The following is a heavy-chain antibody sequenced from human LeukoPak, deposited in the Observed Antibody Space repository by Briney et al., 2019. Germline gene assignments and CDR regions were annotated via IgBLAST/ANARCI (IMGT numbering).Heavy chain of an antibody. Sequence: GGSLRLSCAASGFTFDDYAMHWVRQAPGKGLEWVSGISWNSGSIGYADSVKGRFTISRDNAKNSLYLQMNSLRAEDTALYYCAKDISYYDSSGGGFDYWGQGTLVTVSS. V-gene: IGHV3-9*01. CDR2: ISWNSGSI. D-gene: IGHD3-22*01. CDR1: GFTFDDYA. J-gene: IGHJ4*02. CDR3: AKDISYYDSSGGGFDY.